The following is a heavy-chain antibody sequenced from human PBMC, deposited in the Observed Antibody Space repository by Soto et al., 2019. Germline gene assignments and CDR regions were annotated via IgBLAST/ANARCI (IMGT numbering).Heavy chain of an antibody. J-gene: IGHJ5*02. V-gene: IGHV1-18*01. CDR1: GYTFTNYG. D-gene: IGHD2-15*01. CDR2: ISPYNGNT. Sequence: QVQLLQSGAEVKKPGASVKVSCKASGYTFTNYGITWVRQAPGQGLEWMGWISPYNGNTNYAQKLQGRVTMTTDTSTTTAYMELRSLRSDDTAVYYCARGGLGYCSGGSCPQNWFDPWGQGTLVTVSS. CDR3: ARGGLGYCSGGSCPQNWFDP.